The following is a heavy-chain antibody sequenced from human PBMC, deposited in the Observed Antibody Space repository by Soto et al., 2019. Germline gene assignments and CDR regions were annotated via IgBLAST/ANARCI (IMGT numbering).Heavy chain of an antibody. D-gene: IGHD1-7*01. CDR2: ISGSGGST. V-gene: IGHV3-23*01. CDR1: GFTFSSYA. Sequence: VGSLRLSCAASGFTFSSYAMSWVRQAPGKGLEWVSAISGSGGSTYFADSAKGRFTISRDNSKNTLYLQMNSLRAEDTAVYYCAKVVSAGTTGIDYWGQGTLVTVSS. J-gene: IGHJ4*02. CDR3: AKVVSAGTTGIDY.